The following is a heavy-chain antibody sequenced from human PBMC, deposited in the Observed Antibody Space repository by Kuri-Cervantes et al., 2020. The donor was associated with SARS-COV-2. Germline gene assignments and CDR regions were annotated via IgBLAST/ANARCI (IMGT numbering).Heavy chain of an antibody. Sequence: SVKVSCKASGGTFSSYAISWVRQAPGQELEWMGRIIPILGIANYAQKFQGRVTITADKSTSTAYMELSSLRSEDTAVYYCARDNYYDSSGYWGRGYYYYGMDVWGQGTTVTVSS. CDR2: IIPILGIA. V-gene: IGHV1-69*04. CDR1: GGTFSSYA. J-gene: IGHJ6*02. CDR3: ARDNYYDSSGYWGRGYYYYGMDV. D-gene: IGHD3-22*01.